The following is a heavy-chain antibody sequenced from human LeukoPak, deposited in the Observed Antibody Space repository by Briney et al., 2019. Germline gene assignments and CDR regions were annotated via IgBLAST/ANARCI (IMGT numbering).Heavy chain of an antibody. D-gene: IGHD1-26*01. CDR2: INWNGGST. CDR1: GFTFDDYG. CDR3: AIGSGSYYGAQFDY. Sequence: GSLRLSCAASGFTFDDYGMSWVRQAPGKGLEWVSGINWNGGSTGYADSVKGRFTISRDNSKNTLYLQMNSLRAEDTAVYYCAIGSGSYYGAQFDYWGQGTLVTVSS. V-gene: IGHV3-20*04. J-gene: IGHJ4*02.